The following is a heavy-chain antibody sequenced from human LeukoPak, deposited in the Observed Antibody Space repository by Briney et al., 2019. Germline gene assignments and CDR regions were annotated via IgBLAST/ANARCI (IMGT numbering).Heavy chain of an antibody. CDR3: ARDLPATLLDY. J-gene: IGHJ4*02. D-gene: IGHD2-2*01. CDR1: GGSISSGDYY. CDR2: ISSSDTTI. V-gene: IGHV3-11*01. Sequence: PSETLSLTCTVSGGSISSGDYYWSWIRQAPGKGLEWVSYISSSDTTIYYADSVKGRFTISRDNAKNSLYLQMNSLRVEDTAVYYCARDLPATLLDYWGQGTLVTVSS.